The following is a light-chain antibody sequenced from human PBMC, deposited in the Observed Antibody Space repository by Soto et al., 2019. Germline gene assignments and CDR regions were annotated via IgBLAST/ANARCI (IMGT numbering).Light chain of an antibody. J-gene: IGKJ2*01. Sequence: EIVLTQSPATLSLSPGERATLSCRASQSVRGFLAWYQQKPGQPPRLLIFDVSKRATGIPARFSGSGSGTDFTLTISGLEPEDFAVYYCQERSDWYSFGQGTKLEI. V-gene: IGKV3-11*01. CDR1: QSVRGF. CDR3: QERSDWYS. CDR2: DVS.